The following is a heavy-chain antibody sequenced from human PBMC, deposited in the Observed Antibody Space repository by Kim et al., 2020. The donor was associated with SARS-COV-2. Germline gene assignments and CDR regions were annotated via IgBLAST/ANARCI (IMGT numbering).Heavy chain of an antibody. CDR2: INHSGST. Sequence: SETLSLTCAVYGGSFSGYYWSWIRQPPGKGLEWIGEINHSGSTNYNPSLKSRVTISVDTSKNQFSLKLSSVTAADTAVYYCARGLPYYYDSSGYYYFDYFDYWGQGTLVTVSS. J-gene: IGHJ4*02. CDR3: ARGLPYYYDSSGYYYFDYFDY. V-gene: IGHV4-34*01. D-gene: IGHD3-22*01. CDR1: GGSFSGYY.